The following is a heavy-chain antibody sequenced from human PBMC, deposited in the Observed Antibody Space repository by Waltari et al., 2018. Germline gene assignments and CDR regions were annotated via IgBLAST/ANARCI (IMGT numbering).Heavy chain of an antibody. CDR2: ISSSSSTI. Sequence: EVQLVESGGGLVQPGGALRLSCAASGFTFSSYSMNWVSQAPGKGLEWVSYISSSSSTIYYADSVKGRFTISRDNAKNSLYLQMNSLRAEDTAVYYCARDPYYYDSRVDYWGQGTLVTVSS. J-gene: IGHJ4*02. D-gene: IGHD3-22*01. CDR3: ARDPYYYDSRVDY. CDR1: GFTFSSYS. V-gene: IGHV3-48*04.